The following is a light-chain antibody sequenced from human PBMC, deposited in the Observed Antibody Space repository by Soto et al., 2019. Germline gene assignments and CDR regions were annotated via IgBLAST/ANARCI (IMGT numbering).Light chain of an antibody. CDR1: QSVSSN. J-gene: IGKJ4*01. CDR2: GAS. Sequence: EIVMTQSPATLSVSPGERATLSCRASQSVSSNLAWYQQKPGQAPRLLIYGASTRATGIPARFSGSGSGTEFTLTISSLQYEDLAVYYCQQYNNWPLTFGGGTKV. CDR3: QQYNNWPLT. V-gene: IGKV3-15*01.